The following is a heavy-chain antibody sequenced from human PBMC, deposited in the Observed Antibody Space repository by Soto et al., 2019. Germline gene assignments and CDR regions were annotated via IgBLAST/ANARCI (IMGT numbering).Heavy chain of an antibody. CDR2: INPSGGST. Sequence: ASVKVSCKASGYTFTSYYMHWVRQAPGQGLEWMGIINPSGGSTSYAQKSQGRVTMTRDTSTSTVYMELSSLRSEDTAVYYCARLGIAAHLSYYGMDVWGQGTTVTVSS. V-gene: IGHV1-46*01. CDR1: GYTFTSYY. J-gene: IGHJ6*02. CDR3: ARLGIAAHLSYYGMDV. D-gene: IGHD6-13*01.